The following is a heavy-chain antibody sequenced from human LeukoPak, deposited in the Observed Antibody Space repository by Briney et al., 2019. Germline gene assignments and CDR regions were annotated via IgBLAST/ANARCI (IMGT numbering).Heavy chain of an antibody. J-gene: IGHJ4*01. CDR2: IRSDGTYK. CDR1: GFSFNSYA. Sequence: QPGGSLRLSCAASGFSFNSYAMHWVRQAPDKGLEWVAIIRSDGTYKDYLESVEGRFTISRDNSKNMLYLEMNTLRAEDTAVYYCVKNLDSSPGFFDYRGHGTPVTVSS. V-gene: IGHV3-30*02. D-gene: IGHD3-22*01. CDR3: VKNLDSSPGFFDY.